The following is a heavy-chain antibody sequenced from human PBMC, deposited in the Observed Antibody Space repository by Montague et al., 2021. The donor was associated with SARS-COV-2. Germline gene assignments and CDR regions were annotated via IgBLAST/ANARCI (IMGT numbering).Heavy chain of an antibody. Sequence: CAISGDSVAGKGVGRRWDRHSPAIQLEWYGRTYYRSKWYSDYAPSVRGQLTVNPDASKNEFSLELNYVTPEDTAVYYCVRYSGWFYFDFWGQGTLVTVSS. V-gene: IGHV6-1*01. CDR1: GDSVAGKGVG. CDR2: TYYRSKWYS. J-gene: IGHJ4*02. D-gene: IGHD6-19*01. CDR3: VRYSGWFYFDF.